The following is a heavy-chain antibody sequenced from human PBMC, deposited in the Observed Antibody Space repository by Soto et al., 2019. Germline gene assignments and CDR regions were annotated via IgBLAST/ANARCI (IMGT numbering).Heavy chain of an antibody. Sequence: EVQLLESGGGLVQPGGSLRLSCAASGFTFSTYTMSWVRQAPGKGMECVSAISGTGGSSSYTDSVKGRFTISRDNSKNTLSLQMDRLRAEDTARYYCAKRAVAGRNRYFDLWGRGTLVTVSS. CDR1: GFTFSTYT. J-gene: IGHJ2*01. CDR3: AKRAVAGRNRYFDL. V-gene: IGHV3-23*01. D-gene: IGHD6-19*01. CDR2: ISGTGGSS.